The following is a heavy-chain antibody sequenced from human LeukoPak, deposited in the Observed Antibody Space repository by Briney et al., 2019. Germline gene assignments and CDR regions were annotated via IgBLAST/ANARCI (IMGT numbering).Heavy chain of an antibody. CDR3: TKLKGWYGEGFFDY. J-gene: IGHJ4*02. CDR1: GFTVSSNY. V-gene: IGHV3-53*01. D-gene: IGHD6-19*01. Sequence: GGSLRLSCAASGFTVSSNYMSWLRQPAGEGLEWVIDLYSGGATFYADSVKGRFTISRDTSKNTLYLQMNDLRADDTAVYYCTKLKGWYGEGFFDYWGQGTLVTVSS. CDR2: LYSGGAT.